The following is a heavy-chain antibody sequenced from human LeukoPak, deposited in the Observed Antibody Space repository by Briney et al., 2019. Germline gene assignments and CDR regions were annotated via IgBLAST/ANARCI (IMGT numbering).Heavy chain of an antibody. V-gene: IGHV3-48*03. D-gene: IGHD1-26*01. J-gene: IGHJ6*02. CDR3: AKHLTATNTYIFFGLDV. CDR1: GSTFSSYE. CDR2: ISSSGSTI. Sequence: GGSLRLSCAASGSTFSSYEMNWVRQAPGKGLEWVSYISSSGSTIYYADSVKGRFTIFRDNAKNSLYLQLSSLRPEDTALYYCAKHLTATNTYIFFGLDVWGQGTSVTVSS.